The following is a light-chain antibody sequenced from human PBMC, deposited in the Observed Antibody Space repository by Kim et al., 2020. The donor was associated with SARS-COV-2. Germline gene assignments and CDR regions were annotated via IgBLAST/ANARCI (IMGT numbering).Light chain of an antibody. Sequence: DTVMTQSPDSLAVSLGERATINCKSSQSVLYSSNNKNYLAWYQQKPGQPPKLLIYWASTRESGVPDRFSGSGSGTDFTLTISSLQAEDVAVYYCQHYYSTPYTFGQGTKLEI. CDR3: QHYYSTPYT. V-gene: IGKV4-1*01. CDR2: WAS. J-gene: IGKJ2*01. CDR1: QSVLYSSNNKNY.